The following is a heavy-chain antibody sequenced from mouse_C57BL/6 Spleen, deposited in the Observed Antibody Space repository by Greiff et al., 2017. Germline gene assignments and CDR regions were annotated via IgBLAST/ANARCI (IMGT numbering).Heavy chain of an antibody. V-gene: IGHV1-82*01. CDR1: GYAFSSSW. D-gene: IGHD1-3*01. CDR2: IYPGDGDT. CDR3: ARELPYYFDY. J-gene: IGHJ2*01. Sequence: VQLQQSGPELVKPGASVKISCKASGYAFSSSWMNWVKQRPGKGLEWIGRIYPGDGDTNYNGKFKGKATLTADKSSSTAYMQLSSLTSEDSAVXFCARELPYYFDYWGQGTTLTVSS.